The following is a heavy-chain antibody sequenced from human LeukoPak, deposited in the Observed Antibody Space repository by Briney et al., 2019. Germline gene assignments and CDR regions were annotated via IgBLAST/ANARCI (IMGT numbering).Heavy chain of an antibody. Sequence: PGGSLRLSCAASGFTFSSYAMHWVRQAPGKGLEWVAVISYDGSNKYYADSVKGRFTISRDNSKNTLYLQMNSLRAEDTAVYYCCLGFLEWPYFDYWGQGTLVTVSS. CDR1: GFTFSSYA. V-gene: IGHV3-30*04. D-gene: IGHD3-3*01. CDR3: CLGFLEWPYFDY. J-gene: IGHJ4*02. CDR2: ISYDGSNK.